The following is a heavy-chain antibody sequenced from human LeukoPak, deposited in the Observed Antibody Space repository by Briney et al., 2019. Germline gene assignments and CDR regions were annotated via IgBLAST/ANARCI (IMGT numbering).Heavy chain of an antibody. D-gene: IGHD3-3*01. V-gene: IGHV4-59*12. CDR1: GGSISSYY. CDR3: ARRGGYYDFWSGYPYGP. Sequence: SETLSLTCTVSGGSISSYYWSWIRQPPGKGLEWIGYIYYSGATHYNPSLTSRVTISVDTSKNQFSLKLSSVTAADTAVYYCARRGGYYDFWSGYPYGPWGQGTLVTVSS. J-gene: IGHJ5*02. CDR2: IYYSGAT.